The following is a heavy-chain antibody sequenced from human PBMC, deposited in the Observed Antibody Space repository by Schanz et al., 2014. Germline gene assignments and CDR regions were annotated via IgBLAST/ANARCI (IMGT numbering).Heavy chain of an antibody. Sequence: QVQLVQSGSEVRKPGASVKVSCKASGYTFTSYYMHWVRQAPGQGLEWMGIINPSGGSTSYAQKFQGRVTMTRDTSTSTVYMELSSLRSEDTAVYYCATETSRTWFYNGVDVWGRGTTVTVSS. CDR3: ATETSRTWFYNGVDV. J-gene: IGHJ6*02. CDR2: INPSGGST. CDR1: GYTFTSYY. D-gene: IGHD2-2*01. V-gene: IGHV1-46*01.